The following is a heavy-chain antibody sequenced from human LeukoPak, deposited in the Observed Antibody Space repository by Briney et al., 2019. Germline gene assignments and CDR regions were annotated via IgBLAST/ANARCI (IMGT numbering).Heavy chain of an antibody. CDR2: IYYNENT. CDR3: AGQETTSTVTTFY. CDR1: GVSLISTSYY. J-gene: IGHJ4*02. Sequence: PSETLSLTCSVSGVSLISTSYYWGWVRQPPGKGLECIGTIYYNENTYYNPSLKSRVTISVDTSKNQFSLKLSSVTAADTAVYYCAGQETTSTVTTFYWGQGTLVTVSS. V-gene: IGHV4-39*07. D-gene: IGHD4-17*01.